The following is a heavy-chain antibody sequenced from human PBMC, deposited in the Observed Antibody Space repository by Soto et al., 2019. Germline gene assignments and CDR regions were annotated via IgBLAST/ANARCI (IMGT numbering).Heavy chain of an antibody. D-gene: IGHD1-26*01. CDR2: ISSSGSTI. CDR3: ARSYKWGSYYPPQTYY. Sequence: GGSLRLSCAASGFTFSSYEMNWVRQAPGKGLEWVSYISSSGSTIYYADSVKGRFTISRDNAKNSLYLQMNSLRAEDTAVYYCARSYKWGSYYPPQTYYWGQGTLVPVSS. V-gene: IGHV3-48*03. J-gene: IGHJ4*02. CDR1: GFTFSSYE.